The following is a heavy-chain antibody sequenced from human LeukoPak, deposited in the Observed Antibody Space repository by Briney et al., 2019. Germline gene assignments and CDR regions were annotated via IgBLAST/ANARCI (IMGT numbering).Heavy chain of an antibody. J-gene: IGHJ4*02. CDR3: VCYGDHPFDY. CDR2: IYHSGST. CDR1: GGSISSSNW. Sequence: SGTLSLTCAVSGGSISSSNWWSWVRPPPGKGLEWIGEIYHSGSTNYNPSLKSRVTISVDKSKNQFSLKLSSVTAADTAVYYCVCYGDHPFDYWGQGTLSPSPQ. D-gene: IGHD4-17*01. V-gene: IGHV4-4*02.